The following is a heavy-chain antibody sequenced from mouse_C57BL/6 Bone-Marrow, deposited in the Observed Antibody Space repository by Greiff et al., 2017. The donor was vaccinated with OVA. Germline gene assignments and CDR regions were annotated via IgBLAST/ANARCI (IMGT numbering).Heavy chain of an antibody. D-gene: IGHD1-1*01. CDR2: ISYSGST. CDR3: ARELRFYYFDY. CDR1: GYSITSGYD. V-gene: IGHV3-1*01. Sequence: VQLKESGPGMVKPSQSLSLTCTVTGYSITSGYDWHWIRHFPGNKLEWMGYISYSGSTNYNPSLKSQISITHDTSKNHFFLKLNSVTTEDTATYYCARELRFYYFDYWGQGTTLTVSS. J-gene: IGHJ2*01.